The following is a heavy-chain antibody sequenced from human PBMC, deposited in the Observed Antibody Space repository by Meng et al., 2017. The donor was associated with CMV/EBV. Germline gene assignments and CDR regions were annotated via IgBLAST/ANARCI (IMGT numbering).Heavy chain of an antibody. D-gene: IGHD3-3*01. CDR1: GFSLSTSGVG. V-gene: IGHV2-5*01. CDR2: IYWNDDK. J-gene: IGHJ4*02. CDR3: AHSVKDFGVNHYFDY. Sequence: SGFSLSTSGVGVGWIRRPPGKALEWLALIYWNDDKRYSPSLKSRLTITKDTSKNQVVLTMTNMDPVDTATYYCAHSVKDFGVNHYFDYWGQGTLVTVSS.